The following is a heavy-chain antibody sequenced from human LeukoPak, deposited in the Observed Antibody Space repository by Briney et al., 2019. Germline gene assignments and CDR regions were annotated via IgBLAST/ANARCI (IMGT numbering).Heavy chain of an antibody. CDR2: IYYNGNT. CDR3: ARQSIAARGYYYYMDV. CDR1: GGSISSSSYY. D-gene: IGHD6-6*01. V-gene: IGHV4-39*01. Sequence: SETLSLTCTVSGGSISSSSYYWGWIRQPPGKGLEWIGRIYYNGNTYYNPSLKSRVTISVDTSKNQFSLKLSSVTAADTAMHYCARQSIAARGYYYYMDVGGKGTTVTVSS. J-gene: IGHJ6*03.